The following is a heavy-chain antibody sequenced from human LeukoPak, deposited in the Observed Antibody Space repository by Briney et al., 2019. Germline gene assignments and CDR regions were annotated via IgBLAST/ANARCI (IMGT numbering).Heavy chain of an antibody. CDR2: ISSSSSYI. V-gene: IGHV3-21*01. CDR3: ASYYNFWSGYYTYYFDY. Sequence: GGSLRLSCAASGFTFSSYSMNWVRQAPGKGLEWVSSISSSSSYIYYADSVKGRFTISRDNAKNSLYLQMNSLRAEDTAVYYCASYYNFWSGYYTYYFDYWGQGTLVSVSS. J-gene: IGHJ4*02. D-gene: IGHD3-3*01. CDR1: GFTFSSYS.